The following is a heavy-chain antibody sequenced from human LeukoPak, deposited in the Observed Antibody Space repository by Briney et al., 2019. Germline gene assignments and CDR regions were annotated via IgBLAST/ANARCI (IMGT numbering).Heavy chain of an antibody. V-gene: IGHV3-11*01. Sequence: LSLTCTVSGGSISSTTDYWGWIRQPPGKGLEWLSYIGRGGDPIYYADSVQGRFTISWDNAKNSLYLQMNNLRAEDTAVYYCTISDYLEFFNYWGHGTLVTVSS. CDR1: GGSISSTTDY. D-gene: IGHD5-12*01. J-gene: IGHJ4*01. CDR3: TISDYLEFFNY. CDR2: IGRGGDPI.